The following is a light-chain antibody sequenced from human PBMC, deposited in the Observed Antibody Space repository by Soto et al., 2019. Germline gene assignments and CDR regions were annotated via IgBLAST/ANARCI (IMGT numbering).Light chain of an antibody. CDR2: QAS. CDR1: QSISSW. J-gene: IGKJ2*01. Sequence: DIQMTQSPSTLSASVGDTVTITCRASQSISSWLAWYQQKPGKAPRLLMYQASTLESGVPSRFSGSGSGTDLTLTTSSLQPDDFATYYCQQYSSYPYTFGQGTKVDIK. V-gene: IGKV1-5*03. CDR3: QQYSSYPYT.